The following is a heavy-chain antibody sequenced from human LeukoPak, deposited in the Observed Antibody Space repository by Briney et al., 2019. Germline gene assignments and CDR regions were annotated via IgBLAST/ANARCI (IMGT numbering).Heavy chain of an antibody. V-gene: IGHV3-33*01. J-gene: IGHJ4*02. CDR1: GFTFTNYG. CDR2: IWYDGSKT. Sequence: GGSLRLSCTTSGFTFTNYGINWVRQAPGKGLEWVAAIWYDGSKTSYTDSVKGRFTISRDISKNTVYLQMNGLKAEDTAVYYCARDDCSTTPCYAYWGQGTLVTVSS. CDR3: ARDDCSTTPCYAY. D-gene: IGHD2-2*01.